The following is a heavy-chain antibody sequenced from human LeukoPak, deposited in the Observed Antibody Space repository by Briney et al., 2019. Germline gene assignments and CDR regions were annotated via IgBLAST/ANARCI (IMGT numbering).Heavy chain of an antibody. J-gene: IGHJ4*02. CDR2: IYYSGST. D-gene: IGHD2/OR15-2a*01. Sequence: TSETLSLTCTVSGGSISSYYWSWIRQPPGKGLEWIGYIYYSGSTNYNPSLKSRVTISVDTSKNQFSLKLSSVTAADTAVYYCARLSRNLFDYWGQGTLVTVSS. CDR1: GGSISSYY. V-gene: IGHV4-59*12. CDR3: ARLSRNLFDY.